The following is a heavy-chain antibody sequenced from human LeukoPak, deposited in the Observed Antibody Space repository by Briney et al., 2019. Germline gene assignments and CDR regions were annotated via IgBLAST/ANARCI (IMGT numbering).Heavy chain of an antibody. Sequence: SETLSLTCTVSGGSISSYYWSWIRQPPGKGLEWIGYIYYSGSTNYNPSLKSRVTISVDTSKNQFSLKLSSVTAADTAVYYCAGGFRLGVFDYWGQGTLVTVSS. D-gene: IGHD5-12*01. CDR2: IYYSGST. J-gene: IGHJ4*02. V-gene: IGHV4-59*01. CDR3: AGGFRLGVFDY. CDR1: GGSISSYY.